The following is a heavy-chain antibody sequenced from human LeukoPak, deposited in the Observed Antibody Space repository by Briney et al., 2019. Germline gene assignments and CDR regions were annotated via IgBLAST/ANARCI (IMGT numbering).Heavy chain of an antibody. CDR2: TYYSGST. CDR3: ARGPNYGSGSLYYYYMDV. Sequence: SETLSLTCTVSGGSISSYYWSWIRQPPGKGLEWIGYTYYSGSTNYNPSLKSRVTISVDTSKNQFSLKLSSVTAADTAVYYCARGPNYGSGSLYYYYMDVWGKGTTVTVSS. V-gene: IGHV4-59*01. D-gene: IGHD3-10*01. J-gene: IGHJ6*03. CDR1: GGSISSYY.